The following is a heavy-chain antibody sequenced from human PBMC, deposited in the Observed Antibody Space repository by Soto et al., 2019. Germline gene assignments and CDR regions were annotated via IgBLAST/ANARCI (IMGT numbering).Heavy chain of an antibody. CDR1: GFTFSSYE. CDR3: ARADIVVVVAATPFDY. CDR2: ISSSGSTI. Sequence: PGGSLRLSCAASGFTFSSYEMNWVRQAPGKGLEWVSYISSSGSTIYYADSVKGRFTISRDNAKNSLYLQMNSLRAEDTAVYYCARADIVVVVAATPFDYWGQGTLVTVSS. D-gene: IGHD2-15*01. V-gene: IGHV3-48*03. J-gene: IGHJ4*02.